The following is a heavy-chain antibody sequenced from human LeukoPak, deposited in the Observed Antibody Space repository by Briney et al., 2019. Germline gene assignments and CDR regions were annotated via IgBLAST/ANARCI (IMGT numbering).Heavy chain of an antibody. CDR2: INHSGST. D-gene: IGHD2-2*02. CDR1: GGSFSGYY. Sequence: SETLSLTRAVYGGSFSGYYWSWIRQPPGKGLEWIGEINHSGSTNYNPSLKSRVTISVDTSKNQFSLKLSSVTAADTAVYYCARGVVVPAAIRDAPYYYYYGMDVWGQGTTVTVSS. V-gene: IGHV4-34*01. CDR3: ARGVVVPAAIRDAPYYYYYGMDV. J-gene: IGHJ6*02.